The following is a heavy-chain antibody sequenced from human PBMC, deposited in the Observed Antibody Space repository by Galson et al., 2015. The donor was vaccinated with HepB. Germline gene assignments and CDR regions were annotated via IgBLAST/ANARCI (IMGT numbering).Heavy chain of an antibody. CDR2: INPNSGGT. CDR3: ARDLSGGALGRGTYCSGGSCHPSLTYYFDY. V-gene: IGHV1-2*02. D-gene: IGHD2-15*01. CDR1: GYTFTGYY. J-gene: IGHJ4*02. Sequence: SVKVSCKASGYTFTGYYMHWVRQAPGQGLEWMGWINPNSGGTNYAQKFQGRVTMTRDTSISTAYMERSRLRSDDTAVYYCARDLSGGALGRGTYCSGGSCHPSLTYYFDYWGQGTLVTVSS.